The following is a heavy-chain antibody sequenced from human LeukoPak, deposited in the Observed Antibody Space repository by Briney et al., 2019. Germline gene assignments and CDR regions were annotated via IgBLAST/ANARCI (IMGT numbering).Heavy chain of an antibody. V-gene: IGHV4-59*08. D-gene: IGHD3-22*01. J-gene: IGHJ4*02. CDR1: GGSISSYY. CDR2: IYYSGST. Sequence: SETLSLTCTVSGGSISSYYWSWIRQPPGKGLEWIGYIYYSGSTNYNPSLKSRVTISVDTSKNQFSLKLSSVTAADTAVYYCARLFHYYDSSGYFAYYFDYRGQGTLVTVSS. CDR3: ARLFHYYDSSGYFAYYFDY.